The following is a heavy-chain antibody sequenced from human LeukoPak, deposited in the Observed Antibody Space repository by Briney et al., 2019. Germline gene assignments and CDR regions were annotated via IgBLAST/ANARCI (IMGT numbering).Heavy chain of an antibody. J-gene: IGHJ4*02. CDR2: ISGSGGST. CDR1: GFTFSSYA. V-gene: IGHV3-23*01. D-gene: IGHD3-9*01. Sequence: PGGSLRLSCAASGFTFSSYAMSWVRQAPGKGLEWVSAISGSGGSTYYADSVKGRFTISRDNAKNSLYLQMNSLRAEDTAVYYCARDPAYYDILTGYSPKGIDYWGQGTLVTVSS. CDR3: ARDPAYYDILTGYSPKGIDY.